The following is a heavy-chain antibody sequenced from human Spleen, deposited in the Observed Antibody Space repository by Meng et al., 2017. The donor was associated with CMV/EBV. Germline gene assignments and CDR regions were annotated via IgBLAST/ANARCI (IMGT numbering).Heavy chain of an antibody. V-gene: IGHV4-31*02. CDR1: GSSISSGGYY. Sequence: FGSSISSGGYYWSWIRQHPGEGLEWIGHIYHSGSAYYNPSLKSRLSISVDTSKDQFSLKLSSVTAADTAVYYCARQSANTWYGMIDSWGQGTLVTVSS. J-gene: IGHJ4*02. CDR2: IYHSGSA. D-gene: IGHD6-13*01. CDR3: ARQSANTWYGMIDS.